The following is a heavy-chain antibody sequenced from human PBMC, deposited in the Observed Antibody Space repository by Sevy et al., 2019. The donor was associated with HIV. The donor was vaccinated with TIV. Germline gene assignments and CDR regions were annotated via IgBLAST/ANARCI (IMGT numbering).Heavy chain of an antibody. D-gene: IGHD3-22*01. CDR2: FDPEDGET. CDR3: ATTKDYYDSSGYPFDD. J-gene: IGHJ4*02. CDR1: GSTLTKLS. Sequence: ASVKVSCKVSGSTLTKLSMHWVRQAPGKGLEWMATFDPEDGETIYAQKFQGRVTMTEDTSTDTAYMELSSLRSEDTAVYYCATTKDYYDSSGYPFDDWSQGTLATVSS. V-gene: IGHV1-24*01.